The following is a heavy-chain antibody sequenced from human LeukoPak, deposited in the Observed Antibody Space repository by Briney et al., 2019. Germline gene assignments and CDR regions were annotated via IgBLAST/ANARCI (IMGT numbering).Heavy chain of an antibody. Sequence: SETLSLTCTVSGGSLYSGGYYWSWIRQHPGKGLEWIGYIYYTGSTYYNPSLRSRVAISVDTSKNQFSLILSSVTAADTAVYYCARNADGSGNLLPFYFDYWGPGTLVTVSS. CDR2: IYYTGST. D-gene: IGHD3-10*01. CDR1: GGSLYSGGYY. CDR3: ARNADGSGNLLPFYFDY. V-gene: IGHV4-31*03. J-gene: IGHJ4*02.